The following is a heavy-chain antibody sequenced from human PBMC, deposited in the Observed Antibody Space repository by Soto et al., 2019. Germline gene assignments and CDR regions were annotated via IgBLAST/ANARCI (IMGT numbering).Heavy chain of an antibody. CDR1: GGSISSYY. CDR3: GRVGGSYSIEY. Sequence: SXTLSLTCTVSGGSISSYYWSWIRQPPGKGLEWIGYIYYSGSTNYNPSLKSRVTISVDTSKNQFSLKLSSVTAADTAVYYCGRVGGSYSIEYSGPAHPVPLSS. V-gene: IGHV4-59*01. D-gene: IGHD1-26*01. CDR2: IYYSGST. J-gene: IGHJ4*02.